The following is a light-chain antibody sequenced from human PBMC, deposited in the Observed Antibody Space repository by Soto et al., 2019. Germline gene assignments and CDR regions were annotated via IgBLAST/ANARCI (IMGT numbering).Light chain of an antibody. Sequence: QSALTQPASVSGSPGQSITLSCTGISSDIGGYDYVSWYHRHPGKAPKLIIYDVNNRPSGVSNRFSGSKSGNTASLTISGLQAEDEADYYCTSYASGSSHVVFGGGTKVTVL. CDR1: SSDIGGYDY. J-gene: IGLJ2*01. V-gene: IGLV2-14*01. CDR3: TSYASGSSHVV. CDR2: DVN.